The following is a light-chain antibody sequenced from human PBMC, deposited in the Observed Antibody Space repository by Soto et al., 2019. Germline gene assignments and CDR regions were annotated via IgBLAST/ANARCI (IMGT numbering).Light chain of an antibody. CDR3: VLYMGGGIRV. V-gene: IGLV8-61*01. CDR1: SGSVSSRYY. CDR2: STY. Sequence: QAVVTQEPSFSVSPGGTVTLTCGLSSGSVSSRYYPSWYQQTPGQPPRTLIHSTYSRSSGVPDRFSGSILGNKAALTITGVQADDESNYYCVLYMGGGIRVFGGGTKLTVL. J-gene: IGLJ3*02.